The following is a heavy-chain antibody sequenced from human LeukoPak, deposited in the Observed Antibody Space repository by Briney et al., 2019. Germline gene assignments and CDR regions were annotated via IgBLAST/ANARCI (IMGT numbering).Heavy chain of an antibody. J-gene: IGHJ4*02. CDR1: GFTFSSYG. D-gene: IGHD5-12*01. Sequence: GGSLRLSCAAFGFTFSSYGMHWVRQAPGKGLEWVAVIWYDGSNKYYADSVKGRFTISRDNSKNTLYLQMNSLRAEDTAVYYCARDGGYDRGNFDYWGQGTLVTVSS. CDR3: ARDGGYDRGNFDY. V-gene: IGHV3-33*01. CDR2: IWYDGSNK.